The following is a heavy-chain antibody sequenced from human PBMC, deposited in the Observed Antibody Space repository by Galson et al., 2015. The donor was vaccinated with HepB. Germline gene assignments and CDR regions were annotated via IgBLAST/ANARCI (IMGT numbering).Heavy chain of an antibody. Sequence: SETLSLTCTVSGGSISSYYWSWIRQPPGKGLEWIGYIYYSGSTNYNPSLKSRVTISVDKSKNQFSLKLSSVTAADTAVYYCARAVLEQWLALDYWGQGTLVTVSS. CDR1: GGSISSYY. J-gene: IGHJ4*02. CDR2: IYYSGST. CDR3: ARAVLEQWLALDY. D-gene: IGHD6-19*01. V-gene: IGHV4-59*12.